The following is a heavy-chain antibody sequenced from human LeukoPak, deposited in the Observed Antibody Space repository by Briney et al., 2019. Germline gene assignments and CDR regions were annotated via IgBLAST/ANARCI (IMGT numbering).Heavy chain of an antibody. D-gene: IGHD6-6*01. V-gene: IGHV3-30*02. Sequence: GVSLRLSCAASGFTFSSYGMHWVRQAPGKGLEWVAFIRYDGSNKYYADSVKGRFTISRDNSKNTLYLQMNSLRAEDTAVYYCAKDRSSGQYFDYWGQGTLVTVSS. CDR3: AKDRSSGQYFDY. CDR2: IRYDGSNK. J-gene: IGHJ4*02. CDR1: GFTFSSYG.